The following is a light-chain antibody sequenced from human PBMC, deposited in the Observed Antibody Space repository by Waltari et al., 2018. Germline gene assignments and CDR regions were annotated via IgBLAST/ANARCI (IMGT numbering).Light chain of an antibody. CDR1: QSVATY. CDR3: QQRTDWLYT. CDR2: DGN. J-gene: IGKJ2*01. Sequence: EVVLTQSPGTLSLFPGERATLSCRASQSVATYLAWFQQRPGQAPRLLIYDGNKRATGIPSRFSGSGYGTAFTLTIGSLEPEDFAVYYCQQRTDWLYTFGQGTKLEIK. V-gene: IGKV3-11*01.